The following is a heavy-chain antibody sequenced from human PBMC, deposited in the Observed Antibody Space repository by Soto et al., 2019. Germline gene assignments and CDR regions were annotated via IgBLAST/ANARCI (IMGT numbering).Heavy chain of an antibody. D-gene: IGHD4-17*01. CDR3: AREYGDYGVRYGMDV. Sequence: SETLSLTCTVSGGSISSGGYYWSWIRQHPGKGLEWIGYIYYSGSTYYNPSLKSRVTISVDTSKNQFSLKLSSVTAADTAVYYCAREYGDYGVRYGMDVWGQGTTVTVSS. CDR1: GGSISSGGYY. V-gene: IGHV4-31*03. J-gene: IGHJ6*02. CDR2: IYYSGST.